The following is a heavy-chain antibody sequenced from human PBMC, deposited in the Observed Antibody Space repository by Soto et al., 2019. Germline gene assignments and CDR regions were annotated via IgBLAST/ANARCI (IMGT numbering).Heavy chain of an antibody. V-gene: IGHV1-18*04. Sequence: AAGKVACKASVYSFTTYGITWVRQAPGQGLQWMGWISTYNGNTNYAQSLQGRVTMTRETSSTTASIDLNSLRAEDTAVYSCVNFGRPLIWGRGTLVTVSS. CDR1: VYSFTTYG. CDR3: VNFGRPLI. J-gene: IGHJ4*02. D-gene: IGHD3-16*01. CDR2: ISTYNGNT.